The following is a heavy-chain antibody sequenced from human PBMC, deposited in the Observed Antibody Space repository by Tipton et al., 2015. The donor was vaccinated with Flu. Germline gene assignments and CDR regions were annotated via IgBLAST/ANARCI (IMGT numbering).Heavy chain of an antibody. J-gene: IGHJ4*02. Sequence: TLSLACSVSGASVSGYYFSWFRQPPGKGLEWISHIVSSGFNHSYPSLKSRVAISVDTSKNQLSLSLTSVTTADTAVYYCSRRGFRGSSYEDWGQGTLVTVSS. V-gene: IGHV4-59*02. CDR3: SRRGFRGSSYED. CDR1: GASVSGYY. D-gene: IGHD3-10*01. CDR2: IVSSGFN.